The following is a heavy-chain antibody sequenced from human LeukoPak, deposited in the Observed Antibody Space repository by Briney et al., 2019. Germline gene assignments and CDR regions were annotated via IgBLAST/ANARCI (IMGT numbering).Heavy chain of an antibody. CDR1: GFTFGDYA. V-gene: IGHV3-7*01. Sequence: GGSLRLTCTASGFTFGDYAMSWFRQAPGKGLEWVANMGEDGSEKSYLDSVKGRFTISRDNAKNSLYLQMNSLRAEDTAVYYYARGPFYYSSGTYQYFDYWGQGTLVTVSS. J-gene: IGHJ4*02. D-gene: IGHD3-10*01. CDR2: MGEDGSEK. CDR3: ARGPFYYSSGTYQYFDY.